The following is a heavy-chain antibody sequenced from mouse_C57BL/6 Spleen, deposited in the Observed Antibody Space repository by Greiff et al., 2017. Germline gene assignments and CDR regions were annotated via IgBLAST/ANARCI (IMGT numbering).Heavy chain of an antibody. CDR2: IYPRDGST. CDR3: VRRGENDDYAMGG. J-gene: IGHJ4*01. Sequence: VQLQQSGPELVKPGASVKLSCKASGYTFTSYAINWVKQRPGQGLEWIGWIYPRDGSTKYNEKFKGKATLTVDTYSSTAYMKLHSLASEDSAVYYCVRRGENDDYAMGGWGQGTSVTVAS. V-gene: IGHV1-85*01. CDR1: GYTFTSYA.